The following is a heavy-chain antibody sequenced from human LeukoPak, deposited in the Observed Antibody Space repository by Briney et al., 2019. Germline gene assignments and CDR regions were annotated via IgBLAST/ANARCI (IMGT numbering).Heavy chain of an antibody. D-gene: IGHD6-13*01. Sequence: SETLSLTCTVSGGSISSGSYYWSWIRQPAGKGLEWIGRVYTRGSTNYNPSLKSRVTISVDTSKNQFSLKLSSVTAADTAVYYCAREGSIAAAGNDYYYYYYMDVWGKGTTVTISS. CDR1: GGSISSGSYY. CDR3: AREGSIAAAGNDYYYYYYMDV. J-gene: IGHJ6*03. V-gene: IGHV4-61*02. CDR2: VYTRGST.